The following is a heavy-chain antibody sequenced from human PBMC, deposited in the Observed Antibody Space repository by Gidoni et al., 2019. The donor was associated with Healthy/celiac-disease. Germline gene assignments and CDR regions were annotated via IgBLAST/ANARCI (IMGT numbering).Heavy chain of an antibody. J-gene: IGHJ6*02. CDR3: ARGLPQACSGGSCYFDYYYYGMDV. Sequence: QVQLQQWGAGLLKPSETLSLTCAVYGGSFSGYYWSWIRQPPGKGLEWIGEINHSGSTNYNPSLKSRVTISVDTSKNQFSLKLSSVTAADTAVYYCARGLPQACSGGSCYFDYYYYGMDVWGQGTTVTVSS. V-gene: IGHV4-34*01. CDR2: INHSGST. CDR1: GGSFSGYY. D-gene: IGHD2-15*01.